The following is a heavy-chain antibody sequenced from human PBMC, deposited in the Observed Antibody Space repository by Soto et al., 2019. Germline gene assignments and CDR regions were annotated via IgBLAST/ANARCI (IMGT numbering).Heavy chain of an antibody. Sequence: EVQLVESGGGLVQPGGSLRLSCAASGFTFSPFWMHWVRQVPGKGPVWVSRINSDGNSTNYADSVKGRFTISRDNAKNTLYLQMNRLRAEDTAVFDCARGSTHFDYWGQGTLVTVSS. CDR1: GFTFSPFW. CDR3: ARGSTHFDY. V-gene: IGHV3-74*01. D-gene: IGHD2-2*01. CDR2: INSDGNST. J-gene: IGHJ4*02.